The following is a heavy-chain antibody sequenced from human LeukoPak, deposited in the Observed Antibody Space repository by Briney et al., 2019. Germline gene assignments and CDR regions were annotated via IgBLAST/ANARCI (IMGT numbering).Heavy chain of an antibody. CDR2: ISGSGGST. D-gene: IGHD3-9*01. V-gene: IGHV3-23*01. Sequence: GGSLRLSCAASGFSFSSYAMSWVRQAPGKGLDWVSAISGSGGSTYYADSVKGRFTISRDNSKNTLYLQMNSLRAEDTAVYYCAKDILTGYYTYYFDYWGQGTLATVSS. CDR3: AKDILTGYYTYYFDY. J-gene: IGHJ4*02. CDR1: GFSFSSYA.